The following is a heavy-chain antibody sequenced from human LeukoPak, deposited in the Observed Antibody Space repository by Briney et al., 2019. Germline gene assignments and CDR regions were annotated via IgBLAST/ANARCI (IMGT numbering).Heavy chain of an antibody. Sequence: ASVKVSYKASGYTFTDYYIHWVRQAPGQDLEWMGWINPNTGVTQYAQKFQGRVTMTMDTSISTAYMDLSSLTSDDTAVYYCARGLTMIIVVTPDDAFDVWGQGTMLTVSS. D-gene: IGHD3-22*01. CDR3: ARGLTMIIVVTPDDAFDV. CDR1: GYTFTDYY. V-gene: IGHV1-2*02. CDR2: INPNTGVT. J-gene: IGHJ3*01.